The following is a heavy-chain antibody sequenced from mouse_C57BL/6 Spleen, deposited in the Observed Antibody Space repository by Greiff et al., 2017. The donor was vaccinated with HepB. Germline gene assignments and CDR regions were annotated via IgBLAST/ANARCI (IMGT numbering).Heavy chain of an antibody. CDR2: IYPGSGST. Sequence: VQLQQPGAELVKPGASVKMSCKASGYTFTSYWITWVKQRPGQGLEWIGDIYPGSGSTNYNEKFKSKATLTVDTSSSTAYMQLSSLTSEDSAVYYCARDSSGYVPFDYWGQGTTLTVSS. J-gene: IGHJ2*01. CDR1: GYTFTSYW. D-gene: IGHD3-2*02. V-gene: IGHV1-55*01. CDR3: ARDSSGYVPFDY.